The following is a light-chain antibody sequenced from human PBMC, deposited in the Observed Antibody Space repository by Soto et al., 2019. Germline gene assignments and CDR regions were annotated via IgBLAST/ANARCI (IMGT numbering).Light chain of an antibody. J-gene: IGLJ3*02. CDR1: SSDVGGYNF. CDR2: EVI. V-gene: IGLV2-14*01. Sequence: QSALTQPASVSGSRGQSITISCTGTSSDVGGYNFVSWYQQHPGKAPKFMIYEVINRPSGVSNRFSGSKSGNTASLTISGLQAEDEADCYCSSYTNNKTWVFGGGTKLTVL. CDR3: SSYTNNKTWV.